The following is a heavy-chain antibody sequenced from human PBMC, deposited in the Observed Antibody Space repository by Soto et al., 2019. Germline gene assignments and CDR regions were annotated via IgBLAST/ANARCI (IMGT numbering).Heavy chain of an antibody. D-gene: IGHD4-17*01. Sequence: GASVKVSCKASGYTFTSYGISWVRQAPGQGLEWMGWISAYNGNTNYAQKLQGRVTMTTDTSTSTAYMELRSLRSDDTAVYYCARDSYGDYANYYYYGMDVWGQGTTVTVSS. CDR2: ISAYNGNT. CDR3: ARDSYGDYANYYYYGMDV. V-gene: IGHV1-18*04. CDR1: GYTFTSYG. J-gene: IGHJ6*02.